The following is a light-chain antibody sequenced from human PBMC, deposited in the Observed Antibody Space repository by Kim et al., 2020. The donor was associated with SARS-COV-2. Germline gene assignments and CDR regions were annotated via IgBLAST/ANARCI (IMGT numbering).Light chain of an antibody. Sequence: ALGQTVKIQCQGDSLRSYYTSCDQQKPGQADVLNVYGKNSRHSGIPGRFSGSCSGNTDSLTITGAQAADEADYYCGSRDTSGDQWKFGGGAKLTV. V-gene: IGLV3-19*01. CDR1: SLRSYY. CDR2: GKN. CDR3: GSRDTSGDQWK. J-gene: IGLJ3*02.